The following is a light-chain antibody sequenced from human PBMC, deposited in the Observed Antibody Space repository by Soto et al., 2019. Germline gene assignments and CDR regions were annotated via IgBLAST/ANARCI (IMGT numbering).Light chain of an antibody. J-gene: IGLJ1*01. CDR2: NNN. CDR3: AAWDDSLNGLV. V-gene: IGLV1-44*01. CDR1: SSNIGRNT. Sequence: QSVLTQPPSASGTPGQRVTISCSGSSSNIGRNTVNWYQQLPGTAPKLLIYNNNQRPSGVPDRFSDSKSGTSASLAISGLQSEDEADYYCAAWDDSLNGLVFGTGTKLTVL.